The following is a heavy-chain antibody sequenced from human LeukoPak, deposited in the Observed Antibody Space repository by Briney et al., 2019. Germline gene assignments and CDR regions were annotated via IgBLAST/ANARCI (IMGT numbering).Heavy chain of an antibody. D-gene: IGHD1-26*01. CDR1: GFTFDDYA. Sequence: GGSLRLSCAASGFTFDDYAVHWVRQAPGKGLEWVSGISWNSGSIGYADSVKGRFTISRDNAKNSLYLQMNSLRAEDTALYCCAKEYSGSENGMDVWGQGTTVTVSS. CDR2: ISWNSGSI. J-gene: IGHJ6*02. CDR3: AKEYSGSENGMDV. V-gene: IGHV3-9*01.